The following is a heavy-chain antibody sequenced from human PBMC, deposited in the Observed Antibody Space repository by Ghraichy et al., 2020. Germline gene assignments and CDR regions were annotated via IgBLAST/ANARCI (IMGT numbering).Heavy chain of an antibody. CDR1: GGSISSYY. D-gene: IGHD3-3*01. V-gene: IGHV4-59*08. CDR2: IYYSGST. Sequence: SQTLSLTCTVSGGSISSYYWSWIRQPPGKGLEWIGYIYYSGSTNYNPSLKSRVTISVDTSKNQFSLKLSSVTAADTAVYYCARHAIFGRKWFDPWGQGTLVTVSS. CDR3: ARHAIFGRKWFDP. J-gene: IGHJ5*02.